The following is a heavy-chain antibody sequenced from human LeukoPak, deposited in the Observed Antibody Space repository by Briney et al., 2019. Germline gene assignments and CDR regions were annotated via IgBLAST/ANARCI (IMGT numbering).Heavy chain of an antibody. D-gene: IGHD2-8*02. CDR3: TNCARAGGYRYYDY. J-gene: IGHJ4*02. V-gene: IGHV3-23*01. CDR2: ISGSGDAT. Sequence: PGGSLRLSCAASGFNFNNYAMSWVRQAPGKGLEWVSAISGSGDATYYADSVKGRFTISRDNSKNTLYLQVNSLRAEDTAVYYCTNCARAGGYRYYDYWGQGTLVNVSS. CDR1: GFNFNNYA.